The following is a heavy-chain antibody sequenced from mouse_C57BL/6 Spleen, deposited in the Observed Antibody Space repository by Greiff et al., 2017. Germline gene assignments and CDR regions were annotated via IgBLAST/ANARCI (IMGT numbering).Heavy chain of an antibody. CDR1: GYTFTSYW. V-gene: IGHV1-64*01. J-gene: IGHJ2*01. Sequence: QVHVKQPGAELVKPGASVKLSCKASGYTFTSYWMHWVKQRPGQGLEWIGMIHPNSGSTNYNEKFKSKATLTVDKSSSTAYMQLSSLTSEDSAVYYCARGGDYYGSSLNWGQGTTLTVSS. CDR2: IHPNSGST. CDR3: ARGGDYYGSSLN. D-gene: IGHD1-1*01.